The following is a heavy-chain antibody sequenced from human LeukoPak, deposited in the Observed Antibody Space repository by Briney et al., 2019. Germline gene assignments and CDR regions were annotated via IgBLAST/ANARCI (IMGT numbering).Heavy chain of an antibody. D-gene: IGHD1-26*01. CDR2: FDPEDGET. Sequence: ASVKVSCKVSGYTLTELSMHWVRQAPGKGLEWIGGFDPEDGETIYAQKFQGRVTMTEDTSTDTAYMELSSLRSEDTAVYYCATEGGSYLFRTYFDYWGQGTLVTVSS. V-gene: IGHV1-24*01. CDR1: GYTLTELS. J-gene: IGHJ4*02. CDR3: ATEGGSYLFRTYFDY.